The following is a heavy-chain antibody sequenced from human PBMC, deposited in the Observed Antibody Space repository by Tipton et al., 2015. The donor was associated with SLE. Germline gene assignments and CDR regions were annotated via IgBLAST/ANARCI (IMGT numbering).Heavy chain of an antibody. Sequence: SLRLSCAASGFTFSSYGMHWVRQAPGKGLEWVAFIRYDGSNKYYADSVKGRFTISRDNSKNTLYLQMNSLRAEDTAVYYCARHRGANDAFDIWGQGTMVTVSS. CDR2: IRYDGSNK. V-gene: IGHV3-30*02. J-gene: IGHJ3*02. D-gene: IGHD1-26*01. CDR3: ARHRGANDAFDI. CDR1: GFTFSSYG.